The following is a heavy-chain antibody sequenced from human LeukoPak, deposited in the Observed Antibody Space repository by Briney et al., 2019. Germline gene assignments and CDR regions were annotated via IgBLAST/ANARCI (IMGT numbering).Heavy chain of an antibody. V-gene: IGHV3-48*03. D-gene: IGHD3-22*01. Sequence: PGGSLRHSRAASGFIFSSYEMNWVRQAPGKGLEWVSSISSRGSTIYYADSVKGRFTISRDNDKNSLYLQMNSLRAEDTAAYYCARDLPPHYYDSSQGVFDYWGQGTLVTVSS. J-gene: IGHJ4*02. CDR3: ARDLPPHYYDSSQGVFDY. CDR2: ISSRGSTI. CDR1: GFIFSSYE.